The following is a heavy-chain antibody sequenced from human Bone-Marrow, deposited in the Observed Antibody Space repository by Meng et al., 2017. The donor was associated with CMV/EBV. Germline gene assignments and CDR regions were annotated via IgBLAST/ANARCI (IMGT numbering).Heavy chain of an antibody. CDR1: GFTFSDYY. Sequence: GGSLRLSCAASGFTFSDYYMSWIRQAPGKGLEWVSYISSSGSTIYYADSVKGRFTISRDNAKNSLYLQMNSLRAEDTAVYYCASLSTYYDFWSGPADYWGQGTLVTVSS. J-gene: IGHJ4*02. V-gene: IGHV3-11*04. CDR3: ASLSTYYDFWSGPADY. CDR2: ISSSGSTI. D-gene: IGHD3-3*01.